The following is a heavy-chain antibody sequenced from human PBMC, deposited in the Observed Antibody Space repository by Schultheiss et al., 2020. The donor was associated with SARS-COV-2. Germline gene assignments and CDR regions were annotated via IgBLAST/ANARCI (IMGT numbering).Heavy chain of an antibody. CDR3: ARRIVVGNFDY. CDR2: INHSGST. V-gene: IGHV4-34*01. Sequence: SETLSLTCAVYGGSFSGYYWSWIRQPPGKGLEWIGEINHSGSTNYNPSLKSRVTISVDTSKNQFSLKLTSVTAADTAVYYCARRIVVGNFDYWGQGTLVTVS. J-gene: IGHJ4*02. D-gene: IGHD3-22*01. CDR1: GGSFSGYY.